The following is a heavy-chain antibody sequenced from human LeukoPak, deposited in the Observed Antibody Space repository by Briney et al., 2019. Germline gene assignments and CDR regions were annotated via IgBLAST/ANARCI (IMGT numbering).Heavy chain of an antibody. Sequence: PGGSLRLSCAASGFTFSSYGMNWVRQAPGKGLEWVSYISSSSSSKYYADSLKGRFTISRDNAKNSLYLQMNSLRAEDTAVYYCARCSVTKVDYWGQGTLVTVSS. J-gene: IGHJ4*02. CDR3: ARCSVTKVDY. V-gene: IGHV3-48*01. D-gene: IGHD4-17*01. CDR2: ISSSSSSK. CDR1: GFTFSSYG.